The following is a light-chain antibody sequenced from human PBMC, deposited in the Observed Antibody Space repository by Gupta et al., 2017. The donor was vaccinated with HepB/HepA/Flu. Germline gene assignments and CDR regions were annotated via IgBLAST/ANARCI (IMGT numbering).Light chain of an antibody. J-gene: IGLJ2*01. CDR2: YGS. CDR3: QVWDSSSDHWV. CDR1: NIGGQS. Sequence: SYVLTQPLSVSVAPGKTAKISCGGDNIGGQSVHWYQQKPGQAPVWVIYYGSDRPSGIPERFSGSNSGNTATLKISRVEAGDEADDYCQVWDSSSDHWVFGGGTKMTVL. V-gene: IGLV3-21*04.